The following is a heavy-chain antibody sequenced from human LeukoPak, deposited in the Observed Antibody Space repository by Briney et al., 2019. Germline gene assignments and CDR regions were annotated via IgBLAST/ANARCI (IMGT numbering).Heavy chain of an antibody. D-gene: IGHD3-3*01. J-gene: IGHJ4*02. V-gene: IGHV1-69*13. CDR3: AGGNYDFWSGNFDY. CDR1: GGTFSSYA. CDR2: IIPIFGTA. Sequence: ASVKVSCKASGGTFSSYAISWVRQAPGQGLEWMGGIIPIFGTANYAQKFQGRVTITADESTSTAYMELSSLRSEDTAVYYCAGGNYDFWSGNFDYWGQGILVTVSS.